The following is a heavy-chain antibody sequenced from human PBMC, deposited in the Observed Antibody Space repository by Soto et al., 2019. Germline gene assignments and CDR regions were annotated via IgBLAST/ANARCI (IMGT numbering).Heavy chain of an antibody. CDR2: IYYSGST. V-gene: IGHV4-59*01. D-gene: IGHD3-9*01. J-gene: IGHJ6*03. CDR3: ATSRGAYDILTGYYFFHYMDV. Sequence: SETLSLTCTVSGGSISIYYWSWIRQPPGKGLEWIGYIYYSGSTNYNPSLKSRVTISVDTSKNQFSLKLSSVTAADTAVYYCATSRGAYDILTGYYFFHYMDVWGKGTTVTVSS. CDR1: GGSISIYY.